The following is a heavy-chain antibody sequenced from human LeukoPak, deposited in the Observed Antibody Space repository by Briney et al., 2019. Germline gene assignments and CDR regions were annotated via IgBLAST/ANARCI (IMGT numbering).Heavy chain of an antibody. Sequence: PGGSLRLSCAASGFTFSTYNMNWVRQAPGKGLEWVSSIPSAGTYIYYADSVKGRFTISRDNAKNSLYLQMNSLRAEDTAVYYCASRGSYRYYFVYWGQGTLVTVSS. V-gene: IGHV3-21*01. CDR3: ASRGSYRYYFVY. CDR2: IPSAGTYI. D-gene: IGHD1-26*01. J-gene: IGHJ4*02. CDR1: GFTFSTYN.